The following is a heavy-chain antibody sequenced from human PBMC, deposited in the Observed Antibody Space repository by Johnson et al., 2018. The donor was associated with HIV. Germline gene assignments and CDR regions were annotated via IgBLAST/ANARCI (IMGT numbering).Heavy chain of an antibody. D-gene: IGHD2-2*01. J-gene: IGHJ3*02. CDR1: GFTFDDYA. CDR2: ISWNSGSI. Sequence: EVQLVESGGVVVQPGGSLRLSCAASGFTFDDYAMHWVRQAPGKGLEWVSGISWNSGSIGYADSVKGRFTISRDNAKNSLYLQMNSLRAEDTALYYCLWRPAAFDIWGQGTMVTVSS. V-gene: IGHV3-9*01. CDR3: LWRPAAFDI.